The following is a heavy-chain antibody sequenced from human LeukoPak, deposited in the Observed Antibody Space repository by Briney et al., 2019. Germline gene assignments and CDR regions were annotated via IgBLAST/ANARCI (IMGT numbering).Heavy chain of an antibody. D-gene: IGHD3-22*01. Sequence: GASVQVSCKASGYTFTSYGISWVRQAPGQGLEWMGWISAYNGNTNYAQKLQGRVTMTTDTSTSTAYMELRSLRSDDTAVYYCARDLGNYYDSSGYGWFDPWGQGTLVTVSS. V-gene: IGHV1-18*01. CDR1: GYTFTSYG. CDR3: ARDLGNYYDSSGYGWFDP. CDR2: ISAYNGNT. J-gene: IGHJ5*02.